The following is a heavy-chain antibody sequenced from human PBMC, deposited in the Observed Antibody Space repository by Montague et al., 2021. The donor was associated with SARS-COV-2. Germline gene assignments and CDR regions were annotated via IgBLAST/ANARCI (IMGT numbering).Heavy chain of an antibody. D-gene: IGHD3-9*01. CDR3: ANREVRSFDAQGVWYSFDY. Sequence: SLRLSCAASGFTFSNYGITWVRQAPGKGLEWVSSISDSSGNTYYADSLKGRFTISRDNSKNTLSLQMNSLRAEDTAVYYCANREVRSFDAQGVWYSFDYWGQGTLVTVSS. V-gene: IGHV3-23*01. CDR2: ISDSSGNT. CDR1: GFTFSNYG. J-gene: IGHJ4*02.